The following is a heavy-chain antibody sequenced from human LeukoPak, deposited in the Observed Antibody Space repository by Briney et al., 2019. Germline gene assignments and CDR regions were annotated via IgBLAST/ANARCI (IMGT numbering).Heavy chain of an antibody. CDR2: INQDGSTK. J-gene: IGHJ4*02. Sequence: PGESLRLSCTASGFSFRSYWMTWVRQAPGKGLECVAIINQDGSTKSSVDSVKGRFTISRDNADNSLFLQMNSLRDDDRAVYYCGRADWGSVDYWGQGTPVTVSS. V-gene: IGHV3-7*01. CDR3: GRADWGSVDY. CDR1: GFSFRSYW. D-gene: IGHD3-16*01.